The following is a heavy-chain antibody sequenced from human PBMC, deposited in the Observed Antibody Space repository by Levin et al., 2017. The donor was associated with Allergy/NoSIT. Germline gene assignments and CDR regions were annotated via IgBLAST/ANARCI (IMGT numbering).Heavy chain of an antibody. Sequence: AGGSLRLSCAASGFTFSSYAMSWVRQAPGKGLEWVSAISGSGGSTYYADSVKGRFTISRDNSKNTLYLQMNSLRAEDTAVYYCAKKRGPNVDIVATIYDYWGQGTLVTVSS. CDR1: GFTFSSYA. J-gene: IGHJ4*02. D-gene: IGHD5-12*01. V-gene: IGHV3-23*01. CDR2: ISGSGGST. CDR3: AKKRGPNVDIVATIYDY.